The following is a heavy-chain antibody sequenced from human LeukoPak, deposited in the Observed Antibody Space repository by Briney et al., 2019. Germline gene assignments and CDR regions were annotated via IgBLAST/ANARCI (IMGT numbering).Heavy chain of an antibody. D-gene: IGHD3-22*01. CDR1: GYTFTSYA. V-gene: IGHV1-69*04. CDR3: AKVNSGYYDSSGYLDY. J-gene: IGHJ4*02. CDR2: IIPILGIA. Sequence: ASVKVSCKASGYTFTSYAISWVRQAPGQGLEWMGRIIPILGIANYAQKFQGRVTITADKSTSTAYMELSSLRSEDTAVYYCAKVNSGYYDSSGYLDYWGQGTLVTVSS.